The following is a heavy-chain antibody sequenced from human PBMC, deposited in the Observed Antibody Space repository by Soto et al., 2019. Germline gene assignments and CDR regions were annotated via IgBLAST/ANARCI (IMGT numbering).Heavy chain of an antibody. D-gene: IGHD5-12*01. V-gene: IGHV1-69*13. CDR1: GGTFSSYA. CDR2: IIPIFGTA. CDR3: ARDHTERDGYNLDY. J-gene: IGHJ4*02. Sequence: ASVKVSCKASGGTFSSYAISWVRQAPGQGLEWMGGIIPIFGTANYAQKFQGRVTITADESTSTAYMELSSLRSEDTAVYYCARDHTERDGYNLDYWGQGTLVTVSS.